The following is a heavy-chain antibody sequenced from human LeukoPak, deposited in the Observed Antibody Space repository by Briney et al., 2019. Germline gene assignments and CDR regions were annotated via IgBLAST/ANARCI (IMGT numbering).Heavy chain of an antibody. Sequence: GGSLRLSCAASGFTFSTYSMNWVRQAPGKGLEWVSSISSSSSHIYYADSVKGRFTISRDNAKNSLYLQTNSLRAEDTAVYYCARDRTYTAGNDAFDIWGQGTMVTVSA. D-gene: IGHD3-16*01. V-gene: IGHV3-21*01. CDR2: ISSSSSHI. CDR3: ARDRTYTAGNDAFDI. J-gene: IGHJ3*02. CDR1: GFTFSTYS.